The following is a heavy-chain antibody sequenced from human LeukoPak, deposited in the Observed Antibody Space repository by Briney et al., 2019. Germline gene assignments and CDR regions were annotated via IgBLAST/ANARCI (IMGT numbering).Heavy chain of an antibody. V-gene: IGHV3-48*01. Sequence: GGSLRLSCVASGFIFTSYNMNLVRQAPGKGLEWISYISISSDAIYYADSVKGRFTIPRDNAKNSVYLQMNSLRAEDTAVYFCARGAREYDWWGQGTLVTVSS. CDR2: ISISSDAI. CDR1: GFIFTSYN. D-gene: IGHD2/OR15-2a*01. CDR3: ARGAREYDW. J-gene: IGHJ4*02.